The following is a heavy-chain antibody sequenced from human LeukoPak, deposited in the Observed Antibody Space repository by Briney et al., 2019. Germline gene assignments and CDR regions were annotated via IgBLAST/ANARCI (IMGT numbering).Heavy chain of an antibody. CDR2: ISYDGSDK. Sequence: GGSLRLSCAASGFTFTCYGMHWVGQAPGKGLECVAVISYDGSDKSYADSVKGRFTIYRDNSKHTLYLQMNSLRAEDTAVYYCAKDLVGSSWSHGFDYWGQGTLVTVSS. CDR1: GFTFTCYG. V-gene: IGHV3-30*18. CDR3: AKDLVGSSWSHGFDY. D-gene: IGHD6-13*01. J-gene: IGHJ4*02.